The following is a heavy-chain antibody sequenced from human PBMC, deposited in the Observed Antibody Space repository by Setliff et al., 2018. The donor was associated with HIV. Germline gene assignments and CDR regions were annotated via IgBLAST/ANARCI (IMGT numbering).Heavy chain of an antibody. J-gene: IGHJ4*02. Sequence: ASVKVSCKASGYTLSSHYIHWVRQAPGHRPEWVGWINPQTGGTNSAQKFQGRITMTSDTSVNTVFIELSRLKSDDTALYYCARDLRNSNTLFGVLNFVFDLWGQGTLVTVSS. CDR2: INPQTGGT. D-gene: IGHD3-3*01. V-gene: IGHV1-2*02. CDR3: ARDLRNSNTLFGVLNFVFDL. CDR1: GYTLSSHY.